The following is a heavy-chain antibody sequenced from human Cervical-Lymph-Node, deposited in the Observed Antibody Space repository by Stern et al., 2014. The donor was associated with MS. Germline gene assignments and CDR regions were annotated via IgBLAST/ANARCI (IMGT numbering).Heavy chain of an antibody. CDR3: AGVSRVGTYVLN. V-gene: IGHV5-51*01. CDR2: IYPADSDS. D-gene: IGHD3-16*01. J-gene: IGHJ4*02. CDR1: GYSFATYW. Sequence: VQLVESGAEVKKPGDSLKISCKGSGYSFATYWIGLVRPRPGKGLEWMGIIYPADSDSRNSPSFQGQVTFSADRSISTAYLQWSSLKASDTAMYYCAGVSRVGTYVLNWGQGTLVTVSS.